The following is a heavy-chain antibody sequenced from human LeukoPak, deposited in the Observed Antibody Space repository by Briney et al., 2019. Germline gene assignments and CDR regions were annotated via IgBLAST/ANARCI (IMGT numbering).Heavy chain of an antibody. CDR2: ISSSSSYI. CDR3: ARTVGGSRSYYDALGY. CDR1: GFTFSSYS. J-gene: IGHJ4*02. Sequence: GGSLRLSCAASGFTFSSYSMNWVRQAPGKGLEWVSSISSSSSYIYYADSVKGRFTISRDNAKNSLYLQMSSLRAEDTAVYYCARTVGGSRSYYDALGYWGQGTLVTVSS. D-gene: IGHD3-10*01. V-gene: IGHV3-21*01.